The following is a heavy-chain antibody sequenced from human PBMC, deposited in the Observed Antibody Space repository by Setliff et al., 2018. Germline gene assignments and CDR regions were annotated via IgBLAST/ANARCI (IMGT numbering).Heavy chain of an antibody. Sequence: SETLSLTCAVYGGSFSGYYWSWIRQPPGKGLEWIGDVNHSGSTNFHPSLKSRVAISVDPSKNQFSLKLSSVTAADTAVYYCARYSNDFWSGYYAFDIWGQGTMVTVSS. D-gene: IGHD3-3*01. CDR2: VNHSGST. CDR3: ARYSNDFWSGYYAFDI. CDR1: GGSFSGYY. J-gene: IGHJ3*02. V-gene: IGHV4-34*01.